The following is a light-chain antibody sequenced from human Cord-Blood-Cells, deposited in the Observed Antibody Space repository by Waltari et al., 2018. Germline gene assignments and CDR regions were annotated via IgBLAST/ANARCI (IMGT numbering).Light chain of an antibody. V-gene: IGKV1-39*01. CDR2: AAS. CDR1: QSISSY. CDR3: QQSYSTPIT. J-gene: IGKJ5*01. Sequence: DIQMTQSPSSLSASVGDRVTITVRASQSISSYLNWYQQKPGKAPKLLIYAASSLQSGVPSRFSGSGSETDFTLTISSLQPEDFATYYCQQSYSTPITFGQGTRLEIK.